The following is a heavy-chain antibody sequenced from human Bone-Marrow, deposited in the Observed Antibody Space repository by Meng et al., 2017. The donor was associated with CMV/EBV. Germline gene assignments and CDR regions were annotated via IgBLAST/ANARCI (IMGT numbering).Heavy chain of an antibody. D-gene: IGHD5-12*01. V-gene: IGHV3-21*01. J-gene: IGHJ4*02. CDR2: IDTYSNYI. Sequence: FTFNDYAMNWVSQAPGRGLEWVSSIDTYSNYIYYVDSLKGRFTISRDNAKNSLYLQRNSLRAEDTAVYFCARGGFSGYDQTAPVHFDYWGQGILVTVSS. CDR3: ARGGFSGYDQTAPVHFDY. CDR1: FTFNDYA.